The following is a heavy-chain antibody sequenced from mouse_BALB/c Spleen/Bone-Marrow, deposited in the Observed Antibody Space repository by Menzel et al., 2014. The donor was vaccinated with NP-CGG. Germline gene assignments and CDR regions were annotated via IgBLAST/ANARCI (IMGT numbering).Heavy chain of an antibody. D-gene: IGHD2-4*01. CDR2: ISRGSNTI. CDR3: ARRGTMITAGPFAY. CDR1: GFTFSSFG. V-gene: IGHV5-17*02. Sequence: EVKLQESGGGLVQPGGSRKLSCAASGFTFSSFGMHWIRQAPEKGLEWVAYISRGSNTIYYEDAVKGRFTISRDNPKNTLFLQMTSLRSEDTAMYYCARRGTMITAGPFAYWGQGTLVTVSA. J-gene: IGHJ3*01.